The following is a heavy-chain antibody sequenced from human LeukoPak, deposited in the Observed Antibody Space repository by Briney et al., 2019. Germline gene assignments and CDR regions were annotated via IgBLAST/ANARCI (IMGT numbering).Heavy chain of an antibody. CDR2: IYYTGSA. Sequence: SETPSLTCTVSGDSLRSYYWTWIRQPPGKGLEWIGYIYYTGSANYNLSLKGRVTISVDTSKNQFSLKLTSVTTADTAVYYCARGQPYQPLPVDYWGQGTLVTVSS. D-gene: IGHD2-2*01. V-gene: IGHV4-59*01. CDR3: ARGQPYQPLPVDY. J-gene: IGHJ4*02. CDR1: GDSLRSYY.